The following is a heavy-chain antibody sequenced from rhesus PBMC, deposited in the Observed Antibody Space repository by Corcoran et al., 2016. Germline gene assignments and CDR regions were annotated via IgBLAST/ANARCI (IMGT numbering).Heavy chain of an antibody. CDR1: GFSLSTSGLR. V-gene: IGHV2S2*01. CDR2: IDWDEDN. D-gene: IGHD2-39*02. J-gene: IGHJ4*01. Sequence: QVTLKESGPALVKPTQTLTLTCTFSGFSLSTSGLRVSWIRQPPGKALEWLARIDWDEDNYYSTSRKSRLPISKDTAKNQVVLTMTTMDPVDTTTYYGARLHDYWGQGVLVTVSS. CDR3: ARLHDY.